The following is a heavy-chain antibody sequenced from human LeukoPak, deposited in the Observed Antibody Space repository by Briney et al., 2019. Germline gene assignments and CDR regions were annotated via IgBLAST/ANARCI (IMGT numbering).Heavy chain of an antibody. Sequence: PGGSLRLSCAASGFTFSTYSMKWVRQAPGKGLEWVSYISDSGAMYYADSVRGRFTISRENAQNSLFLQMNSLRAEDTAVYYCVRDGGYRGYDADCWGQGTLVTVSS. V-gene: IGHV3-48*01. CDR2: ISDSGAM. D-gene: IGHD5-12*01. CDR1: GFTFSTYS. J-gene: IGHJ4*02. CDR3: VRDGGYRGYDADC.